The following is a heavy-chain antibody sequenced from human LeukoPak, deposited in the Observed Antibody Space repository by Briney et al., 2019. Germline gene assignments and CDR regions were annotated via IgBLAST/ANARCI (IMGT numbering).Heavy chain of an antibody. CDR1: GGSISSHY. D-gene: IGHD5-18*01. CDR3: ARGDTATVSPFDP. J-gene: IGHJ5*02. V-gene: IGHV4-59*11. CDR2: IYYSGST. Sequence: SETLFLTCTVSGGSISSHYWSWIRQPPGKGLEWIGYIYYSGSTNYNPSLKSRVTISVDTSKDQFSLKLSSMTAADTAVYYCARGDTATVSPFDPWGQGTLVTVSS.